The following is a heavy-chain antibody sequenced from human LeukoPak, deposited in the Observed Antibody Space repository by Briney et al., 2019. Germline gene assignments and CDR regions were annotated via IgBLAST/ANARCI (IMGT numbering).Heavy chain of an antibody. Sequence: SETLSLTCTVSGGSISSGSYYWSWIRQPAGKGLEWIGRIYTSGSTNYNPSLRRRVTISVDTSKNQFSLKLSSVTAADTAVYYCAREVLRYFDWLRVNWFDPWGQGTLVTVSS. CDR1: GGSISSGSYY. D-gene: IGHD3-9*01. CDR2: IYTSGST. V-gene: IGHV4-61*02. J-gene: IGHJ5*02. CDR3: AREVLRYFDWLRVNWFDP.